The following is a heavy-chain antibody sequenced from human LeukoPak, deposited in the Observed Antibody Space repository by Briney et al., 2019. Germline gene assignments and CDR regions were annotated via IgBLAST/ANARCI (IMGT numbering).Heavy chain of an antibody. V-gene: IGHV3-23*01. J-gene: IGHJ4*02. Sequence: GGSLRLSCAASGFTFSSSAMSWVRQAPGKGLEWVSNISGSGSGGSTYYADSVKGRFTISRDNAKNSLYLQMNSLRAEDTAVYYCARGIHRRVPKENFEYWGQGTLVTVSS. D-gene: IGHD4/OR15-4a*01. CDR2: ISGSGSGGST. CDR1: GFTFSSSA. CDR3: ARGIHRRVPKENFEY.